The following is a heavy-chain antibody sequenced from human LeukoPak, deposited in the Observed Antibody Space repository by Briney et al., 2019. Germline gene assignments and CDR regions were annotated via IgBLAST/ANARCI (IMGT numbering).Heavy chain of an antibody. CDR2: IYPGDSDT. CDR3: ASSTYIVGATRAFDI. V-gene: IGHV5-51*01. Sequence: GESLKISCKGSGYSFTSYWIGWVRQMPGKGLGWMGIIYPGDSDTRYSPSFQGQVTISADKSISTAYLQWSSLKASDTAMYYCASSTYIVGATRAFDIWGQGTMVTVSS. D-gene: IGHD1-26*01. CDR1: GYSFTSYW. J-gene: IGHJ3*02.